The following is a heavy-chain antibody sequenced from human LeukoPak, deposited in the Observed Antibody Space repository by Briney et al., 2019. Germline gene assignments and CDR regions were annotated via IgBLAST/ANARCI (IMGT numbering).Heavy chain of an antibody. CDR3: ARDLNKQWLVRGGFDY. CDR2: ISSSGSTI. D-gene: IGHD6-19*01. CDR1: GFTFSSYE. V-gene: IGHV3-48*03. J-gene: IGHJ4*02. Sequence: PGGSLRLSCAASGFTFSSYEMNWVRQAPGKGLEWVSYISSSGSTIYYADSVKGRFTISRDNAKNSLYLQMNSLRAEDTAVYYCARDLNKQWLVRGGFDYWGQGTLVTVSS.